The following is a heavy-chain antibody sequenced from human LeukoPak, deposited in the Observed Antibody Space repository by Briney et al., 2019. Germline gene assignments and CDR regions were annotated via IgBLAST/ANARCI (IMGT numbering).Heavy chain of an antibody. CDR3: ARGPGDDFWSGYYFYGMDV. J-gene: IGHJ6*02. V-gene: IGHV1-69*13. CDR2: IIPIFGTA. D-gene: IGHD3-3*01. CDR1: GGTFSSYA. Sequence: SVKVSCKASGGTFSSYAISWVRQAPGQGLERMGGIIPIFGTANYAQKFQGRVTITADESTSTAYMELSSLRSEDTAVYYCARGPGDDFWSGYYFYGMDVWGQGTTVTVSS.